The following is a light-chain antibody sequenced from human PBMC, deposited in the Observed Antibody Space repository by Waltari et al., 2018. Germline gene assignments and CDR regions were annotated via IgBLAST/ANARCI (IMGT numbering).Light chain of an antibody. CDR3: SSYAGRSILI. J-gene: IGLJ2*01. V-gene: IGLV2-23*02. CDR2: EVF. Sequence: QSALTQPASVSGSPGQSITISCPGHSRDVASSNLCPWYQQYPGKAPRLVIYEVFKRPASVSSRFSGSKSGSTASLTISGVQAEDEATYYCSSYAGRSILIFGGGT. CDR1: SRDVASSNL.